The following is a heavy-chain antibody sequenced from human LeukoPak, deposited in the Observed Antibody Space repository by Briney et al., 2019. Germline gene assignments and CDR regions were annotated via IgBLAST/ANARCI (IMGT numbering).Heavy chain of an antibody. Sequence: GGSLRLSCEASGLTFRNFDMHGVRQAPGKGLEWVAAISRDGSEKYYADSVKGRFTISRDNSKNTVYPQMNSQRAEDTAVYFCTRDQSAGYSAFWGQGTLVTVSS. V-gene: IGHV3-30*03. CDR2: ISRDGSEK. CDR3: TRDQSAGYSAF. J-gene: IGHJ4*02. CDR1: GLTFRNFD. D-gene: IGHD3-22*01.